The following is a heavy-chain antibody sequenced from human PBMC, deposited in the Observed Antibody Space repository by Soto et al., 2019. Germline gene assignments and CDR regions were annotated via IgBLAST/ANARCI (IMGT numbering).Heavy chain of an antibody. CDR2: ISGSGDST. V-gene: IGHV3-23*01. J-gene: IGHJ4*02. D-gene: IGHD1-26*01. CDR3: ARRGSGSFYDY. Sequence: EVQLLESGGGLVQPGGSLRLSCAASGFTFSSYAMRWVRQAPVKGLEWVSDISGSGDSTYYADSVKGRFTISRDNSKNTLYLQMNSLRAEDTAVYCCARRGSGSFYDYWGQGTLVTVSS. CDR1: GFTFSSYA.